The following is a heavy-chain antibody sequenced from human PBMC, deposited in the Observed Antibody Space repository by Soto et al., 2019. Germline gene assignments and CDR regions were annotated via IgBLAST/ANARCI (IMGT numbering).Heavy chain of an antibody. J-gene: IGHJ6*02. V-gene: IGHV4-31*03. Sequence: PSETLSLTCTVSGGSISSGGYYWSWIRQHPGKGLEWIGYIFYSGSTYYNPSLKSRVTISVDTSKNQFSLKLSSVTAADTAVYYCARDPNPHCSGGSCYSYYYYGMDVWGQGTTVTVSS. CDR2: IFYSGST. D-gene: IGHD2-15*01. CDR1: GGSISSGGYY. CDR3: ARDPNPHCSGGSCYSYYYYGMDV.